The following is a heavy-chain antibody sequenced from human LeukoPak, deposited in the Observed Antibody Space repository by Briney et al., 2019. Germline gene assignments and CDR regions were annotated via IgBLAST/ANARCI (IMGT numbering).Heavy chain of an antibody. V-gene: IGHV5-51*01. CDR2: IYPGDSDT. D-gene: IGHD1-26*01. CDR3: ARPRGSYYTDDAFDI. CDR1: GYSFTSYW. J-gene: IGHJ3*02. Sequence: GESLKISCKGSGYSFTSYWIGWVRQMPGKGLEWMGIIYPGDSDTRYSPSFQGQVTISADKSISTAYLQWSSLKASDTAMYYCARPRGSYYTDDAFDIWGQGTMVTVSS.